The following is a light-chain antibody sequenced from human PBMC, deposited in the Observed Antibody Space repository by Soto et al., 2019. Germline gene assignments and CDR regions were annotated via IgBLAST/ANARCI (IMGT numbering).Light chain of an antibody. V-gene: IGLV2-14*01. CDR1: SSDVGGYNY. J-gene: IGLJ1*01. Sequence: QSPLTQPAAVSCSPGQSITISCTPTSSDVGGYNYVSWYQQHPGKAPKLMIYAVSNRPSGVSNRFSGSKSGNTATLTISGLQAEDEADYYCCSYTVSGTYVFGTGTKVTVL. CDR3: CSYTVSGTYV. CDR2: AVS.